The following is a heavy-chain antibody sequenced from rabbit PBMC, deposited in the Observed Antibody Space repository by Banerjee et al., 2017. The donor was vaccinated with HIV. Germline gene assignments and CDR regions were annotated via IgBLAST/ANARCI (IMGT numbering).Heavy chain of an antibody. Sequence: QSLEESGGDLVKPGASLTLTCTASGLDFSSSYWICWVRQAPGKGLEWIACTYAGSGGSTYYASWAKGRFTISKTSSTTVTLQMTSLTAADTATYFCAREVDDGTAYGVFNLWGQGTLVTVS. CDR2: TYAGSGGST. V-gene: IGHV1S40*01. CDR1: GLDFSSSYW. CDR3: AREVDDGTAYGVFNL. D-gene: IGHD3-1*01. J-gene: IGHJ4*01.